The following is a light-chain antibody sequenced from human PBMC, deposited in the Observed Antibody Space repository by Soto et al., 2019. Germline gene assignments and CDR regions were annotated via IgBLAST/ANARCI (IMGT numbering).Light chain of an antibody. J-gene: IGKJ4*01. CDR1: QSVSSN. V-gene: IGKV3-15*01. CDR2: GAS. Sequence: EIVITQSPPTLSVSPGERATLSCRASQSVSSNLAWYQQKPGQAPRLLIYGASTRATGIPARFSGSGSGTEFTLTISSLQSEDFAVYYCHQYATSPLTFGGGTKV. CDR3: HQYATSPLT.